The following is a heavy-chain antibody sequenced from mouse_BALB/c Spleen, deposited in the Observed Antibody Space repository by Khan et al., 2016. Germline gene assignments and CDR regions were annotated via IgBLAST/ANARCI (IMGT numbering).Heavy chain of an antibody. J-gene: IGHJ3*01. D-gene: IGHD3-2*01. V-gene: IGHV14-4*02. CDR3: NSCGQLCLPFAY. CDR1: GFKIKDYY. Sequence: VQLQQSGAELVRSGASVKLSCTTSGFKIKDYYIHWVKQRPEQGLEWIGWIDSENGDAAYAPKFQGKATMTTDTSSNTAYLQLSRLTSEVTSVDYCNSCGQLCLPFAYWGQGTLVTVSA. CDR2: IDSENGDA.